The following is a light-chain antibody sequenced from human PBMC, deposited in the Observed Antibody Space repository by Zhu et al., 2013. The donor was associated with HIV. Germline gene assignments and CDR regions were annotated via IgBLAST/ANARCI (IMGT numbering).Light chain of an antibody. CDR3: GTWDGSLSAGV. CDR1: SSNIGNNY. J-gene: IGLJ3*02. Sequence: SVLTQPPSVSAAPGQKVAISCSGSSSNIGNNYVSWYQQLPGTAPKLLIYDNNKRPSGIPDRFSGSKSGTSATLGITGLQTGDEADYYCGTWDGSLSAGVFGGGTKLTVL. CDR2: DNN. V-gene: IGLV1-51*01.